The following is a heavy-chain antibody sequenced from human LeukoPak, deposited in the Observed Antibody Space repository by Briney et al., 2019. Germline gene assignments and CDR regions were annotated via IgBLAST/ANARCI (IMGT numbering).Heavy chain of an antibody. D-gene: IGHD2-15*01. CDR3: ASLSGVVAATSYFDY. J-gene: IGHJ4*02. V-gene: IGHV4-39*01. Sequence: SETLSLTRTVSGGSISSSSYYWGWIRQPPGKGLEWIGSIYYSGSTYYNPSLKSRVTISVDTSKNQFSLKLSSVTAADTAVYYCASLSGVVAATSYFDYWGQGTLVTVSS. CDR2: IYYSGST. CDR1: GGSISSSSYY.